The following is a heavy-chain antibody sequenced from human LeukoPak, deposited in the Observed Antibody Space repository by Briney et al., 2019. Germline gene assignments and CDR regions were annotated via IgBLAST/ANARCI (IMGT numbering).Heavy chain of an antibody. CDR1: GFSFSSYA. V-gene: IGHV3-23*01. CDR3: AKVSWANYFDY. J-gene: IGHJ4*02. CDR2: ISGSGGNT. Sequence: GGSLRLSCAASGFSFSSYAMSWVRQAPGKGLEWISAISGSGGNTYYADSVRGRFTISRDNSKNTLYLQMNSLRAEDTAIYYCAKVSWANYFDYWGQGTLVTVSS. D-gene: IGHD6-13*01.